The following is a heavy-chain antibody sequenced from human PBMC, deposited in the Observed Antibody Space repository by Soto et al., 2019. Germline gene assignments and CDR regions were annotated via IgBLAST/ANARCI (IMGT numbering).Heavy chain of an antibody. D-gene: IGHD3-10*01. Sequence: QVQLVQSGAEVKKPGASVKVSCKASGYTFSSYAISWVRQAPGQGLEWMGGIIPIFGTANYAQKFQGRVTITEDESTSTAYMELSSLRSEDTAVYYCARERITMVRGVPYGMDVWGQGTTVTVSS. CDR2: IIPIFGTA. CDR1: GYTFSSYA. CDR3: ARERITMVRGVPYGMDV. J-gene: IGHJ6*02. V-gene: IGHV1-69*01.